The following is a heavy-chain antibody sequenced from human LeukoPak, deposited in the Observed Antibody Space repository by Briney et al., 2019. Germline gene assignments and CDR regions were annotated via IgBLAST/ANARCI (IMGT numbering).Heavy chain of an antibody. Sequence: SVKVSCKASGGTFSSYAISWVRQTPGQGLEWMGGIIPIFGTANYAQKFQGRVTITADESTSTAYMELSSLRSEDTAVYYCARDVVEDSSEGNWGQGTLVTVSS. CDR1: GGTFSSYA. D-gene: IGHD6-19*01. J-gene: IGHJ4*02. CDR3: ARDVVEDSSEGN. CDR2: IIPIFGTA. V-gene: IGHV1-69*13.